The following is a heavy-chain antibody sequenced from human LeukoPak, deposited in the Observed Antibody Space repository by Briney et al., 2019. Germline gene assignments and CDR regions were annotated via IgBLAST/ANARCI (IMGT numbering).Heavy chain of an antibody. CDR1: GFTFSSYE. CDR2: TNEDGSEK. J-gene: IGHJ4*02. CDR3: ARGPYGSGSYHDY. Sequence: GGSLRLSCAASGFTFSSYEMNWVRQAPGKGLEWVATTNEDGSEKYYVDSVKGRFTISRDNAKNSLYLQMNSLRAEDTAVYYCARGPYGSGSYHDYWGQGTLVTVSS. D-gene: IGHD3-10*01. V-gene: IGHV3-7*01.